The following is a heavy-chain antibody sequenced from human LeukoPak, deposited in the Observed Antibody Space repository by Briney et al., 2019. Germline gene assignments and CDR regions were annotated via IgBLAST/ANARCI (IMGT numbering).Heavy chain of an antibody. CDR1: GFTFSSYE. J-gene: IGHJ4*02. Sequence: GGSLRLSCAASGFTFSSYEMNWVRRAPGKGLEWVSCISSSGSIIYVADSVKGRSTISRDNAKNSLYLQMNSLRAEGTAVYYCARVQRGLAVAFDYWGQGTLVTVSS. D-gene: IGHD6-19*01. CDR2: ISSSGSII. V-gene: IGHV3-48*03. CDR3: ARVQRGLAVAFDY.